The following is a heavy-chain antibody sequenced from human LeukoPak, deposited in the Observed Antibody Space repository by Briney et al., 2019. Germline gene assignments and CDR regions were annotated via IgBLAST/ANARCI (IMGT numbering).Heavy chain of an antibody. V-gene: IGHV3-74*01. D-gene: IGHD6-13*01. J-gene: IGHJ4*02. CDR1: GFIFSNYW. Sequence: PGGSLRLSCAGSGFIFSNYWMHWVRQAPGKGLMWVSRIKTDGTTTYYADSVRGRFTISRDNAKNSLYLQMNSLRAEDTAVYYCAGDGSSSWYVSHYFDYWGQGTLVTVSS. CDR2: IKTDGTTT. CDR3: AGDGSSSWYVSHYFDY.